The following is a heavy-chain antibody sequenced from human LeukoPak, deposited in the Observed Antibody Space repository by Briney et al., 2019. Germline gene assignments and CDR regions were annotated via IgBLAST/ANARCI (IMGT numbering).Heavy chain of an antibody. CDR2: IYNGVNT. CDR1: GASVSSASY. CDR3: ARSRAFNSGAFDP. Sequence: SDTLSLTCTVSGASVSSASYWSWIRQPPGKGVACIAHIYNGVNTNYNPSLKSRVTISVDTSKNQFSLRLNSVTAADTAVYYCARSRAFNSGAFDPWGQGSLVTVSS. J-gene: IGHJ5*02. D-gene: IGHD1-26*01. V-gene: IGHV4-61*01.